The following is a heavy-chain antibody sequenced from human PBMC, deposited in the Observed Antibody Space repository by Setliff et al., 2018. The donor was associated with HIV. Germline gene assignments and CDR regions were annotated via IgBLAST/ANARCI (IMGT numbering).Heavy chain of an antibody. D-gene: IGHD5-12*01. V-gene: IGHV7-4-1*02. Sequence: VASVKVSCKASGYTFTRYTMNWVRQAPGQGLQWMGWINTDTGNPTYAQGFTGRFVFSLDPSVSTAYLRITSLEAEDTAVYYCARSHGGYSGYDGYFDYWGQGTLVTVSS. CDR2: INTDTGNP. J-gene: IGHJ4*02. CDR1: GYTFTRYT. CDR3: ARSHGGYSGYDGYFDY.